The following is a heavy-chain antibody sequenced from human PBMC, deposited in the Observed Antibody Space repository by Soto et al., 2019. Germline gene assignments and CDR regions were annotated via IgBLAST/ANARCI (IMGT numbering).Heavy chain of an antibody. V-gene: IGHV4-30-4*01. CDR1: GGSISSGDYY. CDR2: IYYSGST. CDR3: AREYCSGGSCYVWYFDL. Sequence: QVQLQESGPGLVKPSQTLPLTCTVSGGSISSGDYYWSWIRQPPGKGLEWIGYIYYSGSTYYNPSLKSRVTISVDTSKNQFSLKLSSVTAADTAVYYCAREYCSGGSCYVWYFDLWGRGTLVTVSS. J-gene: IGHJ2*01. D-gene: IGHD2-15*01.